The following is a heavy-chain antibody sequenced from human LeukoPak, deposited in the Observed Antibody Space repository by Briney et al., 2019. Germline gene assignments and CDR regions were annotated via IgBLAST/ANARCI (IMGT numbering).Heavy chain of an antibody. CDR1: GGSISSSSYY. J-gene: IGHJ4*02. CDR2: IYYSGST. V-gene: IGHV4-39*01. D-gene: IGHD1-26*01. Sequence: SETLSLTCTVSGGSISSSSYYWGWIRQPPGKGLEWFGSIYYSGSTFYNPSLKSRVTISVDTSKNQFSLKLSSVTAADTAMYYCARHDMDVAGAGLDYFDYWGQGTLVTVSS. CDR3: ARHDMDVAGAGLDYFDY.